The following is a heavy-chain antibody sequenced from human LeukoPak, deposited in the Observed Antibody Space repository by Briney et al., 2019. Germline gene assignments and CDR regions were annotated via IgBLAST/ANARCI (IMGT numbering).Heavy chain of an antibody. D-gene: IGHD4-23*01. V-gene: IGHV1-24*01. CDR2: FDPEDGET. CDR3: ATGRGEIGTVVTPEFNY. J-gene: IGHJ4*02. CDR1: GYTLTELS. Sequence: ASVKVSCKVSGYTLTELSMHWVRQAPGKGIEWMGGFDPEDGETIYAQKFQGRVTMTEDTSTDTAYMELSSLRSEDTAVYYCATGRGEIGTVVTPEFNYWGQGTLVTVSS.